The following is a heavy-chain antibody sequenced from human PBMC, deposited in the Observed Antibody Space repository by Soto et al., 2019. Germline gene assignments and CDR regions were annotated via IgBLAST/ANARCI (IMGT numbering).Heavy chain of an antibody. Sequence: EVQLLESGGGLVQPGGSLRLSCAASGFTFSSYAMSWVRQAPGKGLEWVSAISGSGGSTYYADSVKGRFTISRDNSKDTLYLKTNSLRAEDTAVYYCAKVNLVAGELLPPDWYFDLWGRGTLVTVSS. CDR3: AKVNLVAGELLPPDWYFDL. CDR2: ISGSGGST. J-gene: IGHJ2*01. V-gene: IGHV3-23*01. D-gene: IGHD3-10*01. CDR1: GFTFSSYA.